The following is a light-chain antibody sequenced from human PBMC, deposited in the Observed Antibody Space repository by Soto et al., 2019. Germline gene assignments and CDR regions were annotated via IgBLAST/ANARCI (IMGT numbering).Light chain of an antibody. J-gene: IGKJ4*01. CDR1: QDIGSS. V-gene: IGKV1-13*02. CDR3: QQFNSFPLT. CDR2: DAS. Sequence: IQLTQSPSSLSASVGDTITITCRASQDIGSSLAWYQQRPGNVPKLLLRDASNLEAGVPSRFGGSGSGTDFTLTISSLRPDDFATYYCQQFNSFPLTFGGGTNVQIQ.